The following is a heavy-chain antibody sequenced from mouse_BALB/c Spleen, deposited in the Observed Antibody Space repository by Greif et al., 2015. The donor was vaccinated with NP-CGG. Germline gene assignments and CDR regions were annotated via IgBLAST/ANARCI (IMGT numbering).Heavy chain of an antibody. Sequence: LQQSGGGLVKPGGSLKLSCAASGFTFSSYTMSWVRQTPEKRLEWVATISSGGSYTYYPDSVKGRFTISRDNAKNTLYLQMSSLKSEDTAMYYCTRGDYFDYWGQGTTLTVSS. J-gene: IGHJ2*01. CDR2: ISSGGSYT. V-gene: IGHV5-6-4*01. CDR1: GFTFSSYT. CDR3: TRGDYFDY.